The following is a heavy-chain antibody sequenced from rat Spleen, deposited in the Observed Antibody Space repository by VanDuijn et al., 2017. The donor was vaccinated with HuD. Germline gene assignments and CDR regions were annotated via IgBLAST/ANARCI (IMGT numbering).Heavy chain of an antibody. CDR3: TTEPYYSSYDYVMDA. CDR1: GFTFSNYY. Sequence: EVQLVESDGGLVQPGRSLKLSCAASGFTFSNYYMAWVRQAPTKGLEWVATISYDGSSTYYRDSVKGRFTISRGNAENSLYLQMDSLRSEDTATYYCTTEPYYSSYDYVMDAWGQGASVTVSS. V-gene: IGHV5-29*01. D-gene: IGHD1-2*01. CDR2: ISYDGSST. J-gene: IGHJ4*01.